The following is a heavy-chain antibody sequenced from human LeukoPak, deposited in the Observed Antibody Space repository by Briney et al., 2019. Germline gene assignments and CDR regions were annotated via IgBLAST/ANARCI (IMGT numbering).Heavy chain of an antibody. V-gene: IGHV3-7*01. Sequence: GGSLRLSCAASGFTFSSYWMSWVRQAPGKGLEWVANIKQDGSEKYYVDSVKGRFTISRDNAKNSLYLQMNSLRAEDTAVYYCARDRYRSGYYSYLSYYYYMDVWGKGTTVTVSS. CDR2: IKQDGSEK. J-gene: IGHJ6*03. D-gene: IGHD3-3*01. CDR1: GFTFSSYW. CDR3: ARDRYRSGYYSYLSYYYYMDV.